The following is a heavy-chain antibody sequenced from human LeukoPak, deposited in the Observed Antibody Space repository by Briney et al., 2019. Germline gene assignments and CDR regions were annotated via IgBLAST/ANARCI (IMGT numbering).Heavy chain of an antibody. Sequence: GGSLRLSCVASGFNFSTYDLSWVRQSPGKGLEWVSIIGVSGGTKYYAESMKGRFTISRDNAKNTVYLQMNSLIDEDTAVYFCAKGIYDSSGYYLDSWGQGTLVTVSS. CDR1: GFNFSTYD. J-gene: IGHJ4*02. CDR3: AKGIYDSSGYYLDS. V-gene: IGHV3-23*01. CDR2: IGVSGGTK. D-gene: IGHD3-22*01.